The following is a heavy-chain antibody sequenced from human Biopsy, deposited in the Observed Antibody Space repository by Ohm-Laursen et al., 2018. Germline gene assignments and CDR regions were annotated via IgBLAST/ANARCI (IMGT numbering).Heavy chain of an antibody. Sequence: SETLSLTCTVSGVSISSYFWSWIRQPLGKGLEWIGYVSYSGNTKHNPSLKSRVIISGYTSKNQFSLKMSSVTAADTAMYYCAAYYYDSSGYFYAFHYWGQGTLVTVSS. CDR1: GVSISSYF. CDR3: AAYYYDSSGYFYAFHY. D-gene: IGHD3-22*01. J-gene: IGHJ4*02. V-gene: IGHV4-59*08. CDR2: VSYSGNT.